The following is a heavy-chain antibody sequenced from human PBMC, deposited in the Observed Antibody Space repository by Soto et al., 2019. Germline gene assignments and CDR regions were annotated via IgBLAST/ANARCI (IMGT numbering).Heavy chain of an antibody. J-gene: IGHJ4*01. CDR1: GGSLGRGFSY. V-gene: IGHV4-31*03. Sequence: QVQVQESGPGLVEPSQTLSLNCTVSGGSLGRGFSYWSWFRHPPGKGLEWIASIYYTGTTYYNPSLKSRLTISVYTSKSHFSLELISVTAADTAVYYCTRGLDRAKSGFWGHGTLVTVSS. D-gene: IGHD5-18*01. CDR2: IYYTGTT. CDR3: TRGLDRAKSGF.